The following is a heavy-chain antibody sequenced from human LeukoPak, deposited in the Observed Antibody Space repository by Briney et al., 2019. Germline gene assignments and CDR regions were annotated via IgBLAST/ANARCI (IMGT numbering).Heavy chain of an antibody. D-gene: IGHD6-25*01. J-gene: IGHJ6*03. CDR3: ARAGRSSAQNYYYYYMDV. V-gene: IGHV4-59*01. Sequence: SETLSLTCTVSGGSISSYYWSWIRQPPGKGLEWIGYIYYSGSTNYNPSLKSRVTISVDTSKNQFSLKLSSVTAADTAVYYRARAGRSSAQNYYYYYMDVWGKGTTVTVSS. CDR2: IYYSGST. CDR1: GGSISSYY.